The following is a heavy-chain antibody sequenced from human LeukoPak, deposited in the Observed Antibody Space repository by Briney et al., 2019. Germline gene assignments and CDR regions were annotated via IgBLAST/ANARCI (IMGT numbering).Heavy chain of an antibody. CDR3: ARDMCSGGNCIIGYFDY. Sequence: GGSLRLSCAASGFTFSSYAMHWVRQTPGKGLEWVAVISYDGSNKYYADSVRGRFTISRDNSKNTLYLQMNSLRAEDTAVYYCARDMCSGGNCIIGYFDYWGQGTLVTVSS. CDR1: GFTFSSYA. V-gene: IGHV3-30-3*01. J-gene: IGHJ4*02. D-gene: IGHD2-15*01. CDR2: ISYDGSNK.